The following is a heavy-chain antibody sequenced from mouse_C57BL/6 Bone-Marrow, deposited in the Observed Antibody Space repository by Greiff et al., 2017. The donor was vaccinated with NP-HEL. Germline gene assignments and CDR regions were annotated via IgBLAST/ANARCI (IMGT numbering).Heavy chain of an antibody. J-gene: IGHJ4*01. CDR1: GFTFSDYY. V-gene: IGHV5-12*01. D-gene: IGHD1-1*01. Sequence: EVKLMESGGGLVQPGGSLKLSCAASGFTFSDYYMYWVRQTPEKRLEWVAYISNGGGSTYYPDTVKGRFTISRDNAKNTLYLQMSRLKSEDTAMYYCARQNYGSSYPLYAMDYWGQGTSVTVSS. CDR2: ISNGGGST. CDR3: ARQNYGSSYPLYAMDY.